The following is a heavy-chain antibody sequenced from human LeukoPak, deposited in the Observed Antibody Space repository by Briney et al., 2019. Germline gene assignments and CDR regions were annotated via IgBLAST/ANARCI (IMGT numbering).Heavy chain of an antibody. CDR1: GFTFSSYA. J-gene: IGHJ4*02. V-gene: IGHV3-23*01. D-gene: IGHD6-13*01. CDR3: ARVIRAAPGKGYFDY. CDR2: ISGSGGST. Sequence: GGSLRLSYAASGFTFSSYAMSWVRQAPGKGLEWVSVISGSGGSTYHADSVKGRFTISRDSSENTLYLQMNSLRAEDTAIYYCARVIRAAPGKGYFDYWGQGTLVTVSS.